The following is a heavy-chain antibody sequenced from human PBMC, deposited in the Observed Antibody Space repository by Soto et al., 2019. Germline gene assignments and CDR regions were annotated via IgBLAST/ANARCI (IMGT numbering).Heavy chain of an antibody. D-gene: IGHD3-16*01. CDR2: SSATGAGT. Sequence: EVQLLESGGGLVQPGGSLRLSCAASGFTFSSYGMTWVRQAPGKGLEWVSFSSATGAGTYYADSVKGRFTISRDNSKNTLYMQMPCLSSTDTAVYDWPKVRRAWGNNGFYYDYWGQRALVIVSS. V-gene: IGHV3-23*01. CDR3: PKVRRAWGNNGFYYDY. CDR1: GFTFSSYG. J-gene: IGHJ4*02.